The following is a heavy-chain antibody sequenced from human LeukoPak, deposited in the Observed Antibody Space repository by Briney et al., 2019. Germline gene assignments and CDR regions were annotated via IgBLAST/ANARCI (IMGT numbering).Heavy chain of an antibody. Sequence: PSETLSLTCTVSGGSISSSSYYWGWIRQPPGKGLEWIGSIYYSGSTNYNPSLKSRVTISVDTSKNQFSLKLSSVTAADTAVYYCARTQVLRYFDWLPWNYYYGMDVWGQGTTVTVSS. CDR3: ARTQVLRYFDWLPWNYYYGMDV. D-gene: IGHD3-9*01. V-gene: IGHV4-39*07. CDR2: IYYSGST. J-gene: IGHJ6*02. CDR1: GGSISSSSYY.